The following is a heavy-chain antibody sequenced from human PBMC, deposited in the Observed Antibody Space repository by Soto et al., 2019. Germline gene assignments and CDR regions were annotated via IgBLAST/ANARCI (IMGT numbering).Heavy chain of an antibody. Sequence: SGPTLVNPTQTLTLTCTFSGFSLSTSGVGVGWIRQPPGKALEWLALIYWDDDKRYSPSLKSRLTITKDTSKTQLVLTMTNMDPVDTATYYCAHISREYHLILSHYYFDYWGQGTLVTVSS. CDR1: GFSLSTSGVG. V-gene: IGHV2-5*02. J-gene: IGHJ4*02. D-gene: IGHD2-2*01. CDR2: IYWDDDK. CDR3: AHISREYHLILSHYYFDY.